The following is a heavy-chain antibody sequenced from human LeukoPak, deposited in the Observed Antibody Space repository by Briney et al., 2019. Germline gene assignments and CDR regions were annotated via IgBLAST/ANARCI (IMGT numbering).Heavy chain of an antibody. CDR3: ARASR. CDR1: GFTFSSYW. Sequence: GGSLRLSCVASGFTFSSYWMSWVRQAPGKGLEWVANMNQDGSEKYYVDSVKGRFTISRDNAKNSLYLQMNSLRAEDTAVYYCARASRWGQGTLVTVSS. CDR2: MNQDGSEK. J-gene: IGHJ4*02. V-gene: IGHV3-7*04.